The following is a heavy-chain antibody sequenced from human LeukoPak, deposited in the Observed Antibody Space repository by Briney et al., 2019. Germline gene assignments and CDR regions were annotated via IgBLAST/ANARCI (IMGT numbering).Heavy chain of an antibody. V-gene: IGHV3-7*01. D-gene: IGHD3/OR15-3a*01. CDR3: ARVPRSRTSPGASDN. Sequence: GGSLRLSCAASGFPFSDYWMTWVRLAPGKGLEWVANIKHDGSEKNYVDAVKGRFTISRDNAEKSMYLQMNSLRAEDTAVYYCARVPRSRTSPGASDNWGQGTMVTVSS. J-gene: IGHJ3*02. CDR1: GFPFSDYW. CDR2: IKHDGSEK.